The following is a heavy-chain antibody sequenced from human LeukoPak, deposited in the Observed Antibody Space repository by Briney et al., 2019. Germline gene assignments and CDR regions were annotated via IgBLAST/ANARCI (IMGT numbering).Heavy chain of an antibody. CDR1: GFAFSAYG. J-gene: IGHJ3*02. CDR3: ARGTYDSSGYAFDI. Sequence: GGSLRLSCAASGFAFSAYGMHWVRQAPGKGLEWVAYIQNDESKTHYTDSVKGRFTISRDISKSTLYLQMNRLRAEDTAVYYCARGTYDSSGYAFDIWGQGTMVTVSS. V-gene: IGHV3-30*02. D-gene: IGHD3-22*01. CDR2: IQNDESKT.